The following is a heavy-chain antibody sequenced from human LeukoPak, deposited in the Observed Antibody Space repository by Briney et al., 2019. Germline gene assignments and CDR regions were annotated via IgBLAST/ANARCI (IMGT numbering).Heavy chain of an antibody. V-gene: IGHV4-39*07. CDR1: GGSISSSSYY. CDR2: IYYSGST. CDR3: ARGVVAAPQTFDY. Sequence: SETLSLSCTVSGGSISSSSYYWGWIRQPPEKGLEWIGSIYYSGSTYYNPSLKSRVTISVDTSKNQFSLKLSSVTAADTAVYYCARGVVAAPQTFDYWGQGTLVTVSS. D-gene: IGHD2-15*01. J-gene: IGHJ4*02.